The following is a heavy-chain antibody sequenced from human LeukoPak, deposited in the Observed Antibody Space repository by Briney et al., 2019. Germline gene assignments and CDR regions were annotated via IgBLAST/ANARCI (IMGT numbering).Heavy chain of an antibody. Sequence: GGSLRLSCAAPGFTFSSYSMNWVRQAPGKGLEWVSSISSSSSYIYYADSVKGRFTISRDNAKNSLYLQMNSLRAEDTAVYYCASPTPNDYYDSSGYFHWGQGTLVTVSS. CDR1: GFTFSSYS. D-gene: IGHD3-22*01. J-gene: IGHJ4*02. V-gene: IGHV3-21*01. CDR2: ISSSSSYI. CDR3: ASPTPNDYYDSSGYFH.